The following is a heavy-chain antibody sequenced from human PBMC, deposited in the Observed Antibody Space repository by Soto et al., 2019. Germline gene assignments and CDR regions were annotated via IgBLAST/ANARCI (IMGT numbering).Heavy chain of an antibody. Sequence: GGSLRLSCAASGFTFSSYAMSWVRQAPGKGLEWVSAISGSGGSTYYADSVKGRFTISRDNSKNTLYLQMDSLRAEDTAVYYCAKNAYDFWSGYPYPYYYYYGMDVWGQGTTVTVSS. CDR1: GFTFSSYA. CDR3: AKNAYDFWSGYPYPYYYYYGMDV. J-gene: IGHJ6*02. D-gene: IGHD3-3*01. V-gene: IGHV3-23*01. CDR2: ISGSGGST.